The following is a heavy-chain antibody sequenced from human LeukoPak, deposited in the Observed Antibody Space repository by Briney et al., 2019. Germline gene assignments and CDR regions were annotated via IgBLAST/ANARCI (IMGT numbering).Heavy chain of an antibody. CDR3: ARRGYASSWSFDY. CDR1: GGSISGYY. J-gene: IGHJ4*02. V-gene: IGHV4-59*08. D-gene: IGHD6-13*01. Sequence: PSETLSLTCTVSGGSISGYYWNWVRQPPGKGLEWIGYIYYSGSTKYNPSLKSRVTISEDTSKNQFSLKLSSVTAADTAVYYCARRGYASSWSFDYWGQGTLVTVSS. CDR2: IYYSGST.